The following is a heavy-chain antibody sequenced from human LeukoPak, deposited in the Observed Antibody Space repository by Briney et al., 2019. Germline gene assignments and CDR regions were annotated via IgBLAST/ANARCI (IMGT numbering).Heavy chain of an antibody. D-gene: IGHD2/OR15-2a*01. V-gene: IGHV3-30*02. CDR3: ARNRGSGYYFYMDV. J-gene: IGHJ6*03. Sequence: GGSLRLSCTTSGFTFGDYAMTWVRQAPGKGLEWVAFIRYDGSNKYYADSVKGRFTISRDNSKNTLYLQMNSLRAEDTALYHCARNRGSGYYFYMDVWGKGTTVTISS. CDR1: GFTFGDYA. CDR2: IRYDGSNK.